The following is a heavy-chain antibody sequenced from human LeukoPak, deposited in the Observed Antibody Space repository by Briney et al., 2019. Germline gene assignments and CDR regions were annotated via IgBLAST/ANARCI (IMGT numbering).Heavy chain of an antibody. CDR3: ARALSYWNYFDS. J-gene: IGHJ4*02. Sequence: GGSLRLSCAASGFTFNTYAMNWVRQSPGKGLEWVSAIGATSGTTFYADSVKGRFTVSRDNSQNTLYLQMAGLRAEDTAIYYCARALSYWNYFDSWGQGTLVTASS. D-gene: IGHD1-1*01. V-gene: IGHV3-23*01. CDR2: IGATSGTT. CDR1: GFTFNTYA.